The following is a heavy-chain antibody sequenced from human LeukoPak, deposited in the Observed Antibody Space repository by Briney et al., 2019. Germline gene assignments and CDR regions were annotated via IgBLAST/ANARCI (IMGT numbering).Heavy chain of an antibody. Sequence: GGSLRLSCAAAGFTFSTYAMSWVRQAPGKGLEWVSLISASGGNTYYADSVKGRFTISRDNSKNTLYLQMDSLRAEDTAIYYCAKDLPGEMASQFDYWGQGTLVTVS. J-gene: IGHJ4*02. CDR2: ISASGGNT. V-gene: IGHV3-23*01. D-gene: IGHD5-24*01. CDR1: GFTFSTYA. CDR3: AKDLPGEMASQFDY.